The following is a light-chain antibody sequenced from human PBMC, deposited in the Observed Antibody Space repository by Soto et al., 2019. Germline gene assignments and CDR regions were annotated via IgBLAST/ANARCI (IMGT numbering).Light chain of an antibody. Sequence: EIVMTQSPATLSVSPGERGTLSCRASQTVATNLAWYQQKPGQAPRLLIYHASTRATGIPARFSGSGSGTEFTLTISSLQAGDEAIYHCQQYYNTPYTFGQGTTLEIK. CDR1: QTVATN. CDR3: QQYYNTPYT. CDR2: HAS. J-gene: IGKJ2*01. V-gene: IGKV3D-15*01.